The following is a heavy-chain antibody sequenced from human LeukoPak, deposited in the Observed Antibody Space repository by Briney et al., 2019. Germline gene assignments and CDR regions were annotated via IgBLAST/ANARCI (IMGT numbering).Heavy chain of an antibody. J-gene: IGHJ4*02. CDR1: GITFSSYA. CDR3: AKDVGATILFDY. V-gene: IGHV3-23*01. CDR2: ISGSGGST. D-gene: IGHD1-26*01. Sequence: GGSLRLSCAASGITFSSYAMSWVRQGPGKGLEWVSAISGSGGSTYYADSVKGRFTISRDNSKNTLYLQMNSLRAEDTAVYYCAKDVGATILFDYWGQGTLVTVSS.